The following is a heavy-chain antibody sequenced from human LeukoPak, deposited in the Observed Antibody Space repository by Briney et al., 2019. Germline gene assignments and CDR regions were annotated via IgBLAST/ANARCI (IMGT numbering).Heavy chain of an antibody. D-gene: IGHD6-6*01. CDR2: IYYSGST. CDR3: ARVARTLEYSSSDYFGY. CDR1: GGSISSGGYY. Sequence: SETLSLTCTVSGGSISSGGYYWSWIRQHPGKGLEWIGYIYYSGSTYYNPSLKSRVTISVDTSKNQFSLKLSSVTAADTAVYYCARVARTLEYSSSDYFGYWGQGTLVTVSS. V-gene: IGHV4-31*03. J-gene: IGHJ4*02.